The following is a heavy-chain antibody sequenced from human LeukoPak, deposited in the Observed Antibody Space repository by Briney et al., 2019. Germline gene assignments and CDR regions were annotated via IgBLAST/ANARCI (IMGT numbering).Heavy chain of an antibody. CDR2: ISGSGGST. D-gene: IGHD2-2*01. J-gene: IGHJ4*02. Sequence: GGSLRLSCAASGFTFSSYAMSWVRQAPGKGLEWVSAISGSGGSTYYADSVKGRFTISRDNAKNSLYLQMNSLRAEDTAVYYCARDTSSLSNFDYWGQGTLVTVSS. V-gene: IGHV3-23*01. CDR1: GFTFSSYA. CDR3: ARDTSSLSNFDY.